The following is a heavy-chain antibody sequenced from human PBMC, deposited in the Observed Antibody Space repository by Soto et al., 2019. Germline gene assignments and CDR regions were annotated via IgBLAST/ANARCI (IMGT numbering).Heavy chain of an antibody. V-gene: IGHV4-34*01. D-gene: IGHD2-15*01. Sequence: SETLSLTCAVYGGSFSGYYWSWIRQPPGKGLEWIGEINHSGSTNYNPSLKSRVTISVDTSKNQFSLKLSSVTAADTAVYYCARGSSHRSLRSRNWFDPWGQGTLVTVSS. CDR3: ARGSSHRSLRSRNWFDP. CDR2: INHSGST. J-gene: IGHJ5*02. CDR1: GGSFSGYY.